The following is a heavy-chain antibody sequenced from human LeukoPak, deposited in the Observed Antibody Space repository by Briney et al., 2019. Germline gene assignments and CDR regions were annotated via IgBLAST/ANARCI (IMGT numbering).Heavy chain of an antibody. CDR2: INTKGET. J-gene: IGHJ4*02. D-gene: IGHD2-21*01. V-gene: IGHV4-4*09. CDR1: GVSMSAYQ. Sequence: PSETLSLTCTVSGVSMSAYQWSWVRQSPEKGLEWIGCINTKGETSYNPSLKSRVTTSVDTSKSQFSLRLTSVTAADAAVYYCATSNDAKIAPFDHWGQGAPVTVSS. CDR3: ATSNDAKIAPFDH.